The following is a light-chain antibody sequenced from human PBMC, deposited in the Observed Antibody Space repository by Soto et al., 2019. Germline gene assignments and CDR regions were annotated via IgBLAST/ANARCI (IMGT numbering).Light chain of an antibody. Sequence: QSVLTQPASVSGSPGQSITISCTGTNSDVGGYNYVSWYQQHPGKAPELMIYEVSHRPSGVSNRFSGSKSDNTASLTISGLQAEDEADYYCSSYTSISTLYVFGTGTTVTVL. CDR1: NSDVGGYNY. CDR2: EVS. J-gene: IGLJ1*01. V-gene: IGLV2-14*01. CDR3: SSYTSISTLYV.